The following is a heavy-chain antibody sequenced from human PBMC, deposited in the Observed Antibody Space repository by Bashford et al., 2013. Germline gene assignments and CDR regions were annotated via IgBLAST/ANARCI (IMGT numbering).Heavy chain of an antibody. J-gene: IGHJ4*02. V-gene: IGHV3-23*01. CDR3: ARERQFSSDY. D-gene: IGHD1-26*01. CDR2: VSGNGRST. Sequence: VRQAPGKGDVEWVSSVSGNGRSTHYADSVKGRFTISRDKATNTLFLQMNNLRAEDTAVYYCARERQFSSDYWGQGTLVTVSS.